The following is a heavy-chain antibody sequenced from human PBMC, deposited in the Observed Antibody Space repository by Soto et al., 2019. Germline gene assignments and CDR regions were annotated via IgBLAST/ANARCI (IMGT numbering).Heavy chain of an antibody. J-gene: IGHJ5*02. D-gene: IGHD6-13*01. CDR3: ARDSSSWFNWFDP. CDR2: IWYDGRNK. CDR1: GFTFSSYG. V-gene: IGHV3-33*01. Sequence: QVQLVESGGGVVRPGRSLRLSCAASGFTFSSYGMHWVRQAPGKGLEWVAVIWYDGRNKYYADSVKGRFTISRDNSKNTLYLQMNSLRAEDTAVYYCARDSSSWFNWFDPWGQGTLVTVSS.